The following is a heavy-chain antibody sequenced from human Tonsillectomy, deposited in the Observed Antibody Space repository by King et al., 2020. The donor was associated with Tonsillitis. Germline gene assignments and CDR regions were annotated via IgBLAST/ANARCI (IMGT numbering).Heavy chain of an antibody. CDR2: ISYDGSNK. J-gene: IGHJ6*04. Sequence: VQLVESGGGVVQPGRSLRLSCAASGFTFSSYGMHWVRQAPGKGLEWVAVISYDGSNKYYADSVKGRFTISRDNSKNTLYLQMNSLRAEDTAVYYCAKELGQVVVVRYGMELWRKGPTVTVST. V-gene: IGHV3-30*18. CDR3: AKELGQVVVVRYGMEL. D-gene: IGHD2-2*01. CDR1: GFTFSSYG.